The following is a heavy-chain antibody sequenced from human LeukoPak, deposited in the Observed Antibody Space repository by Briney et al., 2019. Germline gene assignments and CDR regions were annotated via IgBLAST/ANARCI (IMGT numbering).Heavy chain of an antibody. CDR2: INWNGGST. CDR1: GFTFDDYG. Sequence: GASLKISCAASGFTFDDYGMSWVRQAPGKGLEWVSGINWNGGSTGYADSVKGRFTISRDNAKNSLYLQMNSLRAEDTALYYCASLRFGEDDAFDIWGQGTMVTVSS. J-gene: IGHJ3*02. D-gene: IGHD3-10*01. V-gene: IGHV3-20*04. CDR3: ASLRFGEDDAFDI.